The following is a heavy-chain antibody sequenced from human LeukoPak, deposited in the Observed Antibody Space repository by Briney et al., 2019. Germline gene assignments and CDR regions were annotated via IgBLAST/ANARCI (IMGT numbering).Heavy chain of an antibody. J-gene: IGHJ5*02. D-gene: IGHD6-13*01. Sequence: ASVKVSCKASGYTFTGYYMHWVRQAPGQGLEWMGWINPNSGGTNYAQKLQGRVTMTRDTSISTAYMELSSPTSDDTAVYYCVREESRGFDPWGQGTLVIVSS. CDR2: INPNSGGT. V-gene: IGHV1-2*02. CDR3: VREESRGFDP. CDR1: GYTFTGYY.